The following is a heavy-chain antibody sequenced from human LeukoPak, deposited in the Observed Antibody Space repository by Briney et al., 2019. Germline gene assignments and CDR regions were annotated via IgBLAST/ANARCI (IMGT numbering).Heavy chain of an antibody. CDR1: GFTFSGYY. Sequence: GGSLRLSCAASGFTFSGYYMSWIRQAPGKGLEWVSYISSSGSTICYADSVKGRFTISRVNGKNSLSLQMNSLRAEDTAVYYCARVEYIYGYGSWGQGTLVTVSS. CDR2: ISSSGSTI. J-gene: IGHJ5*02. V-gene: IGHV3-11*01. D-gene: IGHD5-18*01. CDR3: ARVEYIYGYGS.